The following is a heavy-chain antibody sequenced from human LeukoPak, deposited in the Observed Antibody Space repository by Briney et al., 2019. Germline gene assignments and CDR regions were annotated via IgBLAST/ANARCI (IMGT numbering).Heavy chain of an antibody. J-gene: IGHJ6*03. CDR3: ARFSEVYYYVDV. CDR2: IRSYSSYI. V-gene: IGHV3-21*01. D-gene: IGHD2/OR15-2a*01. Sequence: PGGSLRLSCATSGFTFDTYNLNWVRQAPGKGLEWVATIRSYSSYIHYADSVKGRFTISRDDPKKSLYLQMNSLRAEDTAVYYCARFSEVYYYVDVWGTGTTVTVSS. CDR1: GFTFDTYN.